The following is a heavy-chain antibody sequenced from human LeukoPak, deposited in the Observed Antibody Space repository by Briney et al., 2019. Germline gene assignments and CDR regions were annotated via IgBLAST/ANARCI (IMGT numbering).Heavy chain of an antibody. CDR2: IYYSGST. CDR1: GGSISSSSYY. J-gene: IGHJ4*02. CDR3: ARTSITMIVVVERGGYFDY. V-gene: IGHV4-39*01. Sequence: TSETLSLTCTVSGGSISSSSYYWGWIRQPPGKGLEWIGSIYYSGSTYYNPSLKSRVTISVDTSKNQFSLKLSSVTAADTAVYYCARTSITMIVVVERGGYFDYWGQGTLVTVSS. D-gene: IGHD3-22*01.